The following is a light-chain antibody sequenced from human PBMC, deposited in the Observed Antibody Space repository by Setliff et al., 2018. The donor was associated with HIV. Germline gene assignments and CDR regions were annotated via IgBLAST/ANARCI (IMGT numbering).Light chain of an antibody. J-gene: IGLJ1*01. Sequence: SVLTQPASVSGSPGQSITISCTGTSGDVGRYNLVSWCQQQPGKPPKLMIYQASKRPSGVSNRFSGSKSGNTASLTISGLQAEDEADYYCCSNTGSNTYVFGTGTKVTVL. CDR3: CSNTGSNTYV. CDR2: QAS. V-gene: IGLV2-23*01. CDR1: SGDVGRYNL.